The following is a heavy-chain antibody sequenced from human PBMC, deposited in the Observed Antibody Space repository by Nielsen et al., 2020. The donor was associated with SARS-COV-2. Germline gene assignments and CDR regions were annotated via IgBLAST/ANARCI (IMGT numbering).Heavy chain of an antibody. CDR1: GYTFTSYG. V-gene: IGHV1-18*01. Sequence: ASVKVSCKASGYTFTSYGISWVRQAPGQGLEWMGWISAYNGNTNYAQKLQGRVTMTTDTSTSTAYMELRSLRSDDTAVYYCASTFISYDFRLPDRFDPWGQGTLVTVSS. CDR2: ISAYNGNT. CDR3: ASTFISYDFRLPDRFDP. D-gene: IGHD3-3*01. J-gene: IGHJ5*02.